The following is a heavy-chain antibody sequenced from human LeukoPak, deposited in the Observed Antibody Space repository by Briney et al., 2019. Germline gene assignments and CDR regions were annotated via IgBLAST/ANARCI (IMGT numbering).Heavy chain of an antibody. CDR3: AKDLGVVVAATLGDYYGMDV. D-gene: IGHD2-15*01. CDR2: ISSDGSST. Sequence: PGGSPRLSCAASGFTFSSYWMHWVRQAPGKGLVWVSRISSDGSSTSYADSVKGRFTISRDNSKNTLYLQMNSLRAEDTAVYYCAKDLGVVVAATLGDYYGMDVWGQGTTVTVSS. J-gene: IGHJ6*02. CDR1: GFTFSSYW. V-gene: IGHV3-74*01.